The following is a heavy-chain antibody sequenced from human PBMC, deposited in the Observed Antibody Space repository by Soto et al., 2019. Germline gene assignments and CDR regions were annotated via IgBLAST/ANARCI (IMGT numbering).Heavy chain of an antibody. D-gene: IGHD2-21*01. CDR3: AKDKTFPYMDV. CDR1: GFTFSSYP. Sequence: GGSLRLSCAASGFTFSSYPMSWVRQAPGKGLEWVSVISGSGGSTYYADSVKGRFTISRDNSKNTLYLQMNSLRAEDTALYYCAKDKTFPYMDVWGKGTTVTVSS. CDR2: ISGSGGST. J-gene: IGHJ6*03. V-gene: IGHV3-23*01.